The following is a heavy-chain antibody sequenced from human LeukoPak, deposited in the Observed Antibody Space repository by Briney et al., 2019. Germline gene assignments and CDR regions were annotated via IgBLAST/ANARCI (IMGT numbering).Heavy chain of an antibody. CDR1: GGSISSSSYY. CDR3: ARQGVDYDFLTGYYNGFWFDP. D-gene: IGHD3-9*01. CDR2: IYYSGST. Sequence: PSETLSLTCTVSGGSISSSSYYWGWIRQPPGKGLEWIGSIYYSGSTYYNPSLKSRVTISVDTSKNQFSLKLSSVTAADTAVYYCARQGVDYDFLTGYYNGFWFDPWGQGTLVTVSS. J-gene: IGHJ5*02. V-gene: IGHV4-39*01.